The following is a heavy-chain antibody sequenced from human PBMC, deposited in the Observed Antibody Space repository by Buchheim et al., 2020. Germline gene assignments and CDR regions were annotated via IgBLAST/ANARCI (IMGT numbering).Heavy chain of an antibody. J-gene: IGHJ6*02. CDR3: ARGRGSASMATSYYYYGMDV. CDR1: GGSISSGGYS. CDR2: IYHSGST. Sequence: QLQLQESGSGLVKPSQTLSLTCVVSGGSISSGGYSWTWIRQPPGKGLEWIGYIYHSGSTYYNPSLKSRVTMSVDRSKNQFSLRLSSVTAADTAVYYCARGRGSASMATSYYYYGMDVWGQGTT. V-gene: IGHV4-30-2*01. D-gene: IGHD5-24*01.